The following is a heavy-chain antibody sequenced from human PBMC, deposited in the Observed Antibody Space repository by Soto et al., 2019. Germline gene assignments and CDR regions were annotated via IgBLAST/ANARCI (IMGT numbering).Heavy chain of an antibody. V-gene: IGHV4-61*01. CDR1: GGSVSSESHY. D-gene: IGHD6-13*01. CDR2: IYYTGST. CDR3: AKVGRIAAAGTWFDP. J-gene: IGHJ5*02. Sequence: SETLSLTCTVSGGSVSSESHYWSWIRQTPGKGLEWIGYIYYTGSTNYNPSLKGRVTMSIDTSKNQFSLKLSSVNAADTAVYYCAKVGRIAAAGTWFDPWGQGTLVTVSS.